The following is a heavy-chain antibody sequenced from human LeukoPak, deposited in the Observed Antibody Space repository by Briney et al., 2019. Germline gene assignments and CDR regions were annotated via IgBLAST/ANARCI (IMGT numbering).Heavy chain of an antibody. J-gene: IGHJ4*02. CDR2: IKQDGSER. CDR3: ARDDHGDV. CDR1: EFTFSSYW. D-gene: IGHD4-17*01. Sequence: VGSLRLSCVAPEFTFSSYWMTWVRQAPGKGLEWVANIKQDGSERYYVDSVKGRFTISRDNAKNSLYLQMNSLRAEDTAVYYCARDDHGDVWGQGTLVTVSS. V-gene: IGHV3-7*01.